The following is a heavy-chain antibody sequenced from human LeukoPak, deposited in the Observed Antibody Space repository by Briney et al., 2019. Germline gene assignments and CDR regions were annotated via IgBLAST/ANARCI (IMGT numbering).Heavy chain of an antibody. CDR3: ARDQSYDYVWGSYRPWGFDY. CDR1: GGSISSYY. CDR2: IYYSGST. Sequence: SETLSLTCTVSGGSISSYYWSWIRQPPGKGLEWIGYIYYSGSTNYNPSLKSRVTISVDTSKNQFSLKLSSVTAADTAVYYCARDQSYDYVWGSYRPWGFDYWGQGTLVTVSS. V-gene: IGHV4-59*12. J-gene: IGHJ4*02. D-gene: IGHD3-16*02.